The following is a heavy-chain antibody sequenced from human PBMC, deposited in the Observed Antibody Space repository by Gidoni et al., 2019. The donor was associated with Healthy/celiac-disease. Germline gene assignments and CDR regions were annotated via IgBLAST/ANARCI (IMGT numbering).Heavy chain of an antibody. Sequence: EVQLLESGGGLVQPGGSLILSCAASGFTLSSYAMSWVRQAPGKGLEWVSAMSGGGGSTYYADSVKGRFTIARDNSKNTLYLQMNSLRAEDTAVYYCARASLPLGWFGDTWGQGTLVTVSS. CDR3: ARASLPLGWFGDT. D-gene: IGHD3-10*01. CDR1: GFTLSSYA. CDR2: MSGGGGST. V-gene: IGHV3-23*01. J-gene: IGHJ4*02.